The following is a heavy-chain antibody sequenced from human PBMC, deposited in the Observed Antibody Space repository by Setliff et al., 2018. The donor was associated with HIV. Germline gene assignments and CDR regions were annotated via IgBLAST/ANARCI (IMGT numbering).Heavy chain of an antibody. D-gene: IGHD6-19*01. V-gene: IGHV1-8*02. CDR3: AREDYSSGWYETGYFDY. J-gene: IGHJ4*02. CDR1: GYTFSSYD. CDR2: MNPNSGNT. Sequence: GASVKVSCKASGYTFSSYDINWVRQATGQGLEWMGWMNPNSGNTGYAQKFQCRVTMTRNTSISTAYMELSSLRSEDTAVYYCAREDYSSGWYETGYFDYWGQGTLVTVSS.